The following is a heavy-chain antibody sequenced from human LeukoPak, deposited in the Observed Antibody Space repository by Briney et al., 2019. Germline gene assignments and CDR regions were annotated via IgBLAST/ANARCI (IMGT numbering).Heavy chain of an antibody. CDR2: INPNTGGT. CDR1: GYTFSDFY. CDR3: ARGRGGGGANYFYYMDV. Sequence: EASVKVSCKASGYTFSDFYMQWVRQAPGQGLEWMGWINPNTGGTNYAQRFQGRVTMSTDTSTSTVYMALSRLGSDDTAVYYCARGRGGGGANYFYYMDVWGEGTRVTVSS. J-gene: IGHJ6*03. V-gene: IGHV1-2*02. D-gene: IGHD3-3*01.